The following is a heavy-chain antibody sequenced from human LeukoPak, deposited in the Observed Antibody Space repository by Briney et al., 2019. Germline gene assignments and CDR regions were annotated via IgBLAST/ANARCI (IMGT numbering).Heavy chain of an antibody. Sequence: GGSLRLSCAATGFTFSSYAMSWVRQAPGKGLEWVAVIWYDGSNKYYADSVKGRFTISRDNSKNTLYLQMNSLRAEDTAVYYCARGGYEKFDYWGQGTLVTVSS. CDR3: ARGGYEKFDY. CDR1: GFTFSSYA. CDR2: IWYDGSNK. J-gene: IGHJ4*02. D-gene: IGHD5-12*01. V-gene: IGHV3-33*08.